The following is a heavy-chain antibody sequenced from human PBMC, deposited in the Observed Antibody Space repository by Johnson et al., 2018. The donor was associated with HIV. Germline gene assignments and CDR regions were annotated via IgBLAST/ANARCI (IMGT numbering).Heavy chain of an antibody. J-gene: IGHJ3*02. CDR2: INWNGGST. D-gene: IGHD3-10*01. CDR1: GFTFSDYY. V-gene: IGHV3-20*04. Sequence: VQLVESGGGLVKPGGSLRLSCAASGFTFSDYYMSWIRQAPGKGLEWVSGINWNGGSTGYADSVKGRFTISRDNAKNSLYLQRNSLRAEDTALYYCARDFVAFGECTAFDIWGQGTMVTVSS. CDR3: ARDFVAFGECTAFDI.